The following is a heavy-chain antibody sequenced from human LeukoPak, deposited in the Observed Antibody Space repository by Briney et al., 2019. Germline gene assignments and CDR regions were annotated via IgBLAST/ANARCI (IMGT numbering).Heavy chain of an antibody. CDR1: GGTFSSYA. CDR3: ATRVNYDFWSGYYSGFDY. V-gene: IGHV1-69*13. Sequence: SVKVSCKASGGTFSSYAISWVRQAPGQGLERVGGIIPIFGTANCAQKFQGRVTITADESTSTAYMELSSLRSEDTAVYYCATRVNYDFWSGYYSGFDYWGQGTLVTVSS. CDR2: IIPIFGTA. J-gene: IGHJ4*02. D-gene: IGHD3-3*01.